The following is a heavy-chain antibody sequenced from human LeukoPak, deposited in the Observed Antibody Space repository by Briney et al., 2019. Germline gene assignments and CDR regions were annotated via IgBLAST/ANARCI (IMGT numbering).Heavy chain of an antibody. CDR2: INPNSGGT. CDR1: GYTFTGYH. V-gene: IGHV1-2*04. D-gene: IGHD3-10*01. J-gene: IGHJ4*02. CDR3: ARGLLWFGEPTLDY. Sequence: ASVKVSCKASGYTFTGYHMHWVRQAPGQGLEWMGWINPNSGGTNYAQKFQGWVTMTRDTSISTAYMELSRLRSDDTAVYYCARGLLWFGEPTLDYWGQGTLVTVSS.